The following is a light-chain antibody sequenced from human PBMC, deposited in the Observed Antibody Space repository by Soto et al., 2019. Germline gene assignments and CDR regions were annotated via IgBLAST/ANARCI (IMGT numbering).Light chain of an antibody. Sequence: QLVLTQSPSASSSLGASVKLTCTLSSGHSDYAIAWHQQQSEKGPRYLMKRNSDGSHSKGAGIPDRFSGSSTGAERYLYISSLQSEDEADYYCQTWGSGIVVFGGGTKLT. CDR1: SGHSDYA. CDR3: QTWGSGIVV. V-gene: IGLV4-69*01. J-gene: IGLJ2*01. CDR2: RNSDGSH.